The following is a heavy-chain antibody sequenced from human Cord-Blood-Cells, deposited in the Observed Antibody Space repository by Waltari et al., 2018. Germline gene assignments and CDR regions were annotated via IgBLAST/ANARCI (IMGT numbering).Heavy chain of an antibody. CDR2: FDPEDGET. D-gene: IGHD3-9*01. Sequence: QVQLVQSGAEVKKPGASVKVSCKVSGYTLTELSMHWVRQAPGKGLEWMGGFDPEDGETIYEQKFQGRVTMTEDTSTDTAYMELSSLRSEDTAVYYCATGRKPDDILTISYYYGMDVWGQGTTVTVSS. J-gene: IGHJ6*02. CDR1: GYTLTELS. V-gene: IGHV1-24*01. CDR3: ATGRKPDDILTISYYYGMDV.